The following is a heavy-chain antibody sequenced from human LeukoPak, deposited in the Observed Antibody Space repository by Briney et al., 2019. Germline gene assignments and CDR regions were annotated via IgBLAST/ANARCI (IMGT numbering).Heavy chain of an antibody. CDR3: AEDPNGDYVGGFDM. J-gene: IGHJ3*02. D-gene: IGHD4-17*01. Sequence: GGSLRLSCAASGFTFTRYAMSWVRQAPGKGPEWVSGISASGGTTYYADSVKGRFTISRDDSKNTLYLQMNGLRVEDTAVYFCAEDPNGDYVGGFDMRGQGTMVIVSS. CDR2: ISASGGTT. V-gene: IGHV3-23*01. CDR1: GFTFTRYA.